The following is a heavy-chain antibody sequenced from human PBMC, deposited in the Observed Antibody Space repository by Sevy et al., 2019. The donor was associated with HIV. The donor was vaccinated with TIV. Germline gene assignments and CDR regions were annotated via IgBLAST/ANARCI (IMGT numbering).Heavy chain of an antibody. CDR3: AGENAWGRGYS. J-gene: IGHJ4*02. CDR1: GGSITSLY. V-gene: IGHV4-59*08. Sequence: SETLSLTCTVSGGSITSLYWNWIRQPPGKGLEWIANIYSNGHINYTPSLKSRVTLSLDTSKNQFALRLSSVTAADTAMYYCAGENAWGRGYSWGQGTLVTVSS. D-gene: IGHD1-26*01. CDR2: IYSNGHI.